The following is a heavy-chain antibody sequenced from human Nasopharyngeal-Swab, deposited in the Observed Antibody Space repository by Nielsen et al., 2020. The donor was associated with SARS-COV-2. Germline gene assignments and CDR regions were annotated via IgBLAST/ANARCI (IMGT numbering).Heavy chain of an antibody. CDR2: ISGSGGST. V-gene: IGHV3-23*01. Sequence: WIRQPPGKGLEGVSAISGSGGSTYYADSVKGRFTISRDNSKNTLYLQMNSLRAEDTAVYYCAKVARDIVVVPAAMKAYYYYGMDVWGQGTTVTVSS. CDR3: AKVARDIVVVPAAMKAYYYYGMDV. D-gene: IGHD2-2*01. J-gene: IGHJ6*02.